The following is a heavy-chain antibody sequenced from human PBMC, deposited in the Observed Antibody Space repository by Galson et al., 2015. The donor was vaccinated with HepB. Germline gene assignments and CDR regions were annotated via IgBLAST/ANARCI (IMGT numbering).Heavy chain of an antibody. D-gene: IGHD2-2*01. CDR3: ARGGGVPAAMLLGALGY. CDR1: GYTFTSYA. CDR2: INAGNGNT. Sequence: SVKVSCKASGYTFTSYAMHWVRQAPGQRLEWMGWINAGNGNTKYSQKFQGRVTITRDTSASTAYMELISLRSEDTAVYYCARGGGVPAAMLLGALGYWGQGTLVTVSS. J-gene: IGHJ4*02. V-gene: IGHV1-3*01.